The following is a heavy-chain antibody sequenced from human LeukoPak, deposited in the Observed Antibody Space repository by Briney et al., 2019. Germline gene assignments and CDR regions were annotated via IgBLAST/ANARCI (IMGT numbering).Heavy chain of an antibody. CDR1: GFAFNNYG. Sequence: GVSLRLSCEASGFAFNNYGMHWVRQAPGKGLEWVAVISFDGSNKYYADFVKGRFTISRDNSKNTLNLQMNSLRAEDTAVYYCAKQKFLYYGSGSYYNWFDPWGQGTLVTVSS. CDR2: ISFDGSNK. CDR3: AKQKFLYYGSGSYYNWFDP. D-gene: IGHD3-10*01. V-gene: IGHV3-30*18. J-gene: IGHJ5*02.